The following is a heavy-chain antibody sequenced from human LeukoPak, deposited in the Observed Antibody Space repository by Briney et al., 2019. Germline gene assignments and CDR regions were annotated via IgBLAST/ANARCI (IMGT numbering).Heavy chain of an antibody. D-gene: IGHD2-2*01. J-gene: IGHJ6*03. CDR3: ARGPTLFDCSSTSCYAILYYYYYMDV. Sequence: GASVKVSCKASGYTFTSYDINWVRQATGQGLEWMGWMNPNSGNTGYAQKFQGRVTMTRNTSISTAYMELSSLRSEDTAVYYCARGPTLFDCSSTSCYAILYYYYYMDVWGKGTTVTISS. V-gene: IGHV1-8*01. CDR1: GYTFTSYD. CDR2: MNPNSGNT.